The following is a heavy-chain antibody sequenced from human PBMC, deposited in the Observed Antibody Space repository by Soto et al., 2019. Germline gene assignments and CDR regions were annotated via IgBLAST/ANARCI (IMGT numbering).Heavy chain of an antibody. CDR3: ARAMSDYVVYGMDV. V-gene: IGHV1-69*13. CDR1: VGTFSIYA. J-gene: IGHJ6*02. Sequence: GASVKVSCKASVGTFSIYAISWVRQAPGQGLEWMGGIIPIFGTANYAQKFQGRVTITADESTSTAYMELSSLRSEDTAVYYCARAMSDYVVYGMDVWGQGTTVTVSS. CDR2: IIPIFGTA. D-gene: IGHD4-17*01.